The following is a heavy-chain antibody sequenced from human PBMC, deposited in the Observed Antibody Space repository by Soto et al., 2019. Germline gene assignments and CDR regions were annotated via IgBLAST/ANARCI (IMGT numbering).Heavy chain of an antibody. CDR1: GFTFSDYG. CDR3: AKDYLRWAQS. CDR2: ISGSGST. D-gene: IGHD1-26*01. V-gene: IGHV3-23*01. Sequence: GGSLRLSCAASGFTFSDYGMSWVRQAPGKGPEGVSAISGSGSTFYADSVKGRFTISRDNSKNTLYLQMNSLRAEDTAVYYCAKDYLRWAQSWGQGTLVNLPS. J-gene: IGHJ5*02.